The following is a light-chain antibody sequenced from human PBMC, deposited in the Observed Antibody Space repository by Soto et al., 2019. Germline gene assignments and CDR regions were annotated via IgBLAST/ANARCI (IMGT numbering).Light chain of an antibody. Sequence: DIQMTQSPSSLSASVGDRVTITCQAGQDITKYLNWYQQKPGKAPKLLIYDASNLEIGVPSRFSGSGSGTDFTFTISTLQPEDVATYYCQHYANLPITFGQGTRLEIK. CDR2: DAS. CDR3: QHYANLPIT. V-gene: IGKV1-33*01. CDR1: QDITKY. J-gene: IGKJ5*01.